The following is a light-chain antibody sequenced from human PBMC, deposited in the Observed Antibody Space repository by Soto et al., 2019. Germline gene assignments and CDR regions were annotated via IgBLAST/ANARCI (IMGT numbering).Light chain of an antibody. CDR3: QQSYSTPYT. CDR2: AAS. Sequence: DIQMTQSPSSLSASVGDRVTITCRASQSISSYLNWYQQKPGKAPNLLIYAASSLQSGVPSRFTGSGSGTDFTLTISSLQPEDFATYYCQQSYSTPYTVGQGTKLEIK. CDR1: QSISSY. J-gene: IGKJ2*01. V-gene: IGKV1-39*01.